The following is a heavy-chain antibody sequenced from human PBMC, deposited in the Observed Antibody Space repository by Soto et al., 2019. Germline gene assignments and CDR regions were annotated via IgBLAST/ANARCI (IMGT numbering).Heavy chain of an antibody. CDR1: GFTFSSYS. D-gene: IGHD6-6*01. Sequence: EVQLVESGGGLVKPGGSLRLSCAASGFTFSSYSMNWVRQAPGKGLEWVSSISSRSHYIYYGDSVKGRFTISRDNAKNSLSLQMNSLRAEDTAVYYCARVPDYISSSYSSQWVDMDVWGKGTTVTVSS. J-gene: IGHJ6*03. CDR3: ARVPDYISSSYSSQWVDMDV. CDR2: ISSRSHYI. V-gene: IGHV3-21*01.